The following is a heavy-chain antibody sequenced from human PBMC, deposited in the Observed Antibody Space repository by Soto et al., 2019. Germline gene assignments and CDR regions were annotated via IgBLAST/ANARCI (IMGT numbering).Heavy chain of an antibody. CDR2: IYYSGST. CDR3: ARALWGIAAAGHFDY. V-gene: IGHV4-31*03. J-gene: IGHJ4*02. Sequence: SETLSLTCTVSGGSISSGGYYWIWIRHHPGKGLEWIGYIYYSGSTYYNPSLKSRVTISVDTSKNQFSLKLSSVTAADTAVYYCARALWGIAAAGHFDYWGQGTLVTVSS. CDR1: GGSISSGGYY. D-gene: IGHD6-13*01.